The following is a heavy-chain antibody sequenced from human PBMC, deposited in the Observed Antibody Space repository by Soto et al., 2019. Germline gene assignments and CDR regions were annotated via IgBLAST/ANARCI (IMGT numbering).Heavy chain of an antibody. CDR1: GGSFSGYY. J-gene: IGHJ6*02. Sequence: SETLSLTCAVYGGSFSGYYWSWIRQPPGKGLEWIGEINHSGSTNYNPSLKSRVTISVDTSKNQFSLKLSSVTAADTAVYYCASGVPGQNYYDILTGYYGMDVWGQGTTVT. CDR2: INHSGST. D-gene: IGHD3-9*01. CDR3: ASGVPGQNYYDILTGYYGMDV. V-gene: IGHV4-34*01.